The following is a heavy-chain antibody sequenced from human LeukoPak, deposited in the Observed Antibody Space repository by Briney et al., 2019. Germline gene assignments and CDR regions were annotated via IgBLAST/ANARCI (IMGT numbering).Heavy chain of an antibody. CDR1: GGSFSSGGYY. Sequence: PSQTLSLTCTVSGGSFSSGGYYWSWIRQHPGTGLEWIGYIYYSGSTYYNPSLKSRVTISVDTSKNQFSLKLSSVTAADTAVYYCARDGYSRFDYWGQGTLVTVSS. D-gene: IGHD5-18*01. J-gene: IGHJ4*02. CDR3: ARDGYSRFDY. CDR2: IYYSGST. V-gene: IGHV4-31*03.